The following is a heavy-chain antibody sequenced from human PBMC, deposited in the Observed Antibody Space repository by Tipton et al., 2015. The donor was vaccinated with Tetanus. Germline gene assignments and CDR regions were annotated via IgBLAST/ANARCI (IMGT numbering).Heavy chain of an antibody. Sequence: TLSLTCTVSSGSIDSYYWSWIRQPPGKQLEWVGYIYHSGSTNYNPSLKSRVSISFGTSKNQFSLNLESVTAADTAFYYCARANNDFPKKGPFDSWGQGTLVIVSS. CDR2: IYHSGST. J-gene: IGHJ4*02. D-gene: IGHD1-1*01. CDR1: SGSIDSYY. V-gene: IGHV4-59*01. CDR3: ARANNDFPKKGPFDS.